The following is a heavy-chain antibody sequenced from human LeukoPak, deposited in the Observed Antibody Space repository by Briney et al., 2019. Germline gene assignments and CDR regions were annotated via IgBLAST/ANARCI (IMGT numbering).Heavy chain of an antibody. Sequence: SETLSLTCTVSGGSISSYYWSWIRQPAGKGLEWIGRIYTSGSTNYNPSLKSRVIISVDKSKNQFSLKLSSVTAADTAVYYCARAFPYYYDSSGYSTYYYYYYYMDVWGKGTTVTVSS. CDR3: ARAFPYYYDSSGYSTYYYYYYYMDV. V-gene: IGHV4-4*07. D-gene: IGHD3-22*01. CDR1: GGSISSYY. J-gene: IGHJ6*03. CDR2: IYTSGST.